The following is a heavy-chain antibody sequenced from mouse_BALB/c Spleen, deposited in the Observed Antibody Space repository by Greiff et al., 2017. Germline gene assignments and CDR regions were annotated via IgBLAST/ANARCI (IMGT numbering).Heavy chain of an antibody. V-gene: IGHV6-6*02. CDR2: IRLKSNNYAT. J-gene: IGHJ3*01. D-gene: IGHD1-1*01. CDR3: TTPSYYYGREIFAY. CDR1: GFTFSNYW. Sequence: EVKLEESGGGLVQPGGSMKLSCVASGFTFSNYWMNWVRQSPEKGLEWVAEIRLKSNNYATHYAESVKGRFTISRDDSKSSVYLQMNNLRAEDTGIYYCTTPSYYYGREIFAYWGQGTLVTVSA.